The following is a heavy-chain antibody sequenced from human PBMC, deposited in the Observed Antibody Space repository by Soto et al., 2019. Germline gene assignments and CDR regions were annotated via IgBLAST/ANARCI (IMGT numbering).Heavy chain of an antibody. CDR2: IWYDGSNK. Sequence: GLLRLSCAAAGFTFSSYGMHWVRQAPGKGLEWVAVIWYDGSNKYYADSVKGRFTISRDNSKNTLYLQMNSLRAEDTAVYYCARDTHSGSSPDAFDIWGEGKIFTVS. D-gene: IGHD6-6*01. CDR3: ARDTHSGSSPDAFDI. CDR1: GFTFSSYG. V-gene: IGHV3-33*01. J-gene: IGHJ3*02.